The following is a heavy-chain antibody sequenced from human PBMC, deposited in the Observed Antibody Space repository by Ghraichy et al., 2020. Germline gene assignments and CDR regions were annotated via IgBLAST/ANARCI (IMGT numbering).Heavy chain of an antibody. V-gene: IGHV1-69*13. D-gene: IGHD4-11*01. Sequence: SVKVSCKASGGTFSSYAISWVRQAPGQGLEWMGGIIPIFGTANYAQKFQGRVTITADESTSTAYMELSSLRSEDTAVYYCARGLTVTTGLEGTNYYYYGMDVWGQGTTVTVSS. CDR1: GGTFSSYA. CDR2: IIPIFGTA. CDR3: ARGLTVTTGLEGTNYYYYGMDV. J-gene: IGHJ6*02.